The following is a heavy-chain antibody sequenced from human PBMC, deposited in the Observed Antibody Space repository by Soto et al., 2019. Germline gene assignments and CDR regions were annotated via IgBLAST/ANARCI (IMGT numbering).Heavy chain of an antibody. D-gene: IGHD6-19*01. J-gene: IGHJ4*02. CDR3: ARAHSSGWYHRY. Sequence: QVQLQQWGAGLLKPSETLSLTCAVYGGSFSGYYWSWIRQPPGKGLEWIGEIHHSGSTNYNPSLESRVTISVDTSKNQFSLKLSSVTAADTAVYYCARAHSSGWYHRYWGQGTLVTVSS. CDR1: GGSFSGYY. CDR2: IHHSGST. V-gene: IGHV4-34*01.